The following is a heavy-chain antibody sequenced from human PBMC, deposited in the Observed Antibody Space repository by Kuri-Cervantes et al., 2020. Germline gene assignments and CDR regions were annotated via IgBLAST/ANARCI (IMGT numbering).Heavy chain of an antibody. J-gene: IGHJ4*02. CDR1: GITLSDYD. CDR3: AGGQWLDAPFDY. V-gene: IGHV3-72*01. Sequence: GESLKISCAASGITLSDYDMDWVRQVPGKGLEWVGRIESSARSYNTQYAASVAGRFTFSRDDSKNSLYLQMNSLRAEDTAVYYCAGGQWLDAPFDYWGQGTLVTVSS. D-gene: IGHD6-19*01. CDR2: IESSARSYNT.